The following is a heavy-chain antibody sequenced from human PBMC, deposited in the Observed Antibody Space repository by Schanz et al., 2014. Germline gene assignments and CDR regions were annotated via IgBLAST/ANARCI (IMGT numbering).Heavy chain of an antibody. J-gene: IGHJ5*01. D-gene: IGHD3-10*01. CDR2: FYSTGST. V-gene: IGHV4-61*02. CDR1: GGFISSGGSY. Sequence: QVQLQESGPGLVKPSGTLSLTCAVSGGFISSGGSYWSWIRQPAGKGLEWIGRFYSTGSTNYNPSLKSRITISKATSKNQFPLKLPSVTAADTAVYYCARDMVENWFDSWGQGTLVTVSS. CDR3: ARDMVENWFDS.